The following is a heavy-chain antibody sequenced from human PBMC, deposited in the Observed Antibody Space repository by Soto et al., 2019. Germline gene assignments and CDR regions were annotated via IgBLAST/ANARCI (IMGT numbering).Heavy chain of an antibody. CDR1: GFTFSSYA. D-gene: IGHD3-16*01. CDR3: ARDGLLGYFDY. V-gene: IGHV3-30-3*01. CDR2: ISYDGSNK. Sequence: QVQLVESGGGVVQPGRSLRLSSAASGFTFSSYAMHRVRQAPGKGLEWVAVISYDGSNKYYADSVKGRFTISRDNSKNTLYLQMNSLRAEDTAVYYCARDGLLGYFDYWGQGTLVTVSS. J-gene: IGHJ4*02.